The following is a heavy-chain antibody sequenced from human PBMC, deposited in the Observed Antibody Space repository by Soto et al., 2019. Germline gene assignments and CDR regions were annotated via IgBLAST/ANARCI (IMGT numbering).Heavy chain of an antibody. CDR1: GLTLSDHY. V-gene: IGHV3-72*01. J-gene: IGHJ4*02. CDR2: VRNKANSNII. D-gene: IGHD1-20*01. CDR3: VKYNWTDVSVLV. Sequence: GGSLRLSCGASGLTLSDHYMDSVRQAPGKGLEWVGRVRNKANSNIIEYAASVKGRFAVSRDDSKNSLYLEMNSLKTEDTAVYYCVKYNWTDVSVLVWGQGTRGTVSS.